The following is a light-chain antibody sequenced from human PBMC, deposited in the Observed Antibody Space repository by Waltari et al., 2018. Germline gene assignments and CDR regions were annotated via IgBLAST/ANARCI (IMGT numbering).Light chain of an antibody. CDR3: QQYNNYPFT. V-gene: IGKV1-5*03. J-gene: IGKJ3*01. CDR2: KAS. CDR1: QSISSW. Sequence: ASVGDRVTITCRASQSISSWLAWYQQKPGKAPKLLIYKASSLESGVPSRFSGSGSGTEFTLTISSLQPDDFATYYCQQYNNYPFTFGPGTKVDIK.